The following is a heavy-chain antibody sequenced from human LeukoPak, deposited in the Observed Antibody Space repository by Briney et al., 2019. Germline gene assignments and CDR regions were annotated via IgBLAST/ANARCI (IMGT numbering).Heavy chain of an antibody. J-gene: IGHJ6*02. Sequence: SGGSLRLSCAASGFTFSSYAMHWVRQAPGKGLGWVAVISYDGSNKYYADSVKGRFTISRDNAKNSLYLQMNSLRAEDTAVYYCARPGYYYGMDVWGQGTTVTVSS. CDR2: ISYDGSNK. CDR1: GFTFSSYA. V-gene: IGHV3-30*03. CDR3: ARPGYYYGMDV. D-gene: IGHD3-10*01.